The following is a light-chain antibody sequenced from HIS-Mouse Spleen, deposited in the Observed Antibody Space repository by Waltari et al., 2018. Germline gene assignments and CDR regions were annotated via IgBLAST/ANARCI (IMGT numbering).Light chain of an antibody. CDR1: ALPKKY. CDR3: YSTDSSGNHRV. V-gene: IGLV3-10*01. J-gene: IGLJ2*01. Sequence: SYELTQPPSVSVSPGQTARITCSGDALPKKYAYWYQQKSGQAPVLVIYEDSKRPSGMPEGVSGSSSGTMATLTISGAQMEDEADYYCYSTDSSGNHRVFGGGTKLTVL. CDR2: EDS.